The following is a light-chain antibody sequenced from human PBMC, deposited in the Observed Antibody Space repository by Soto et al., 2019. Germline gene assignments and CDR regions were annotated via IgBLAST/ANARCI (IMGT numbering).Light chain of an antibody. V-gene: IGKV3-20*01. CDR2: GAS. Sequence: EIVLTQSPGTLSLSPGERATLSCSASQSVSSSYLAWYQHKPGQAPRLLIYGASSRATGIPDRFSGSGSGTDFTLTISRLEPEDFAVYYCQQSGSSPHTFGQGTKLEIK. J-gene: IGKJ2*01. CDR3: QQSGSSPHT. CDR1: QSVSSSY.